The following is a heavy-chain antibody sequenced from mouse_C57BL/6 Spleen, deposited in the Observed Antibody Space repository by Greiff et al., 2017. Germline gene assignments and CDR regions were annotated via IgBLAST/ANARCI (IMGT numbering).Heavy chain of an antibody. Sequence: EVQLQQSGPELVKPGASVKISCKASGYTFTDYYMNWVKQSHGKSLEWIGDINPNNGGTSYNQKFKGKATLTVDKSSSTAYMELRSLTSEDSAVYYCARGDSKCMDYWGQGTSVTVSS. CDR2: INPNNGGT. CDR1: GYTFTDYY. J-gene: IGHJ4*01. CDR3: ARGDSKCMDY. D-gene: IGHD2-5*01. V-gene: IGHV1-26*01.